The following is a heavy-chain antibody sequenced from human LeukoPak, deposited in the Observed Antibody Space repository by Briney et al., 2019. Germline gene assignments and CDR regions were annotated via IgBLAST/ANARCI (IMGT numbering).Heavy chain of an antibody. D-gene: IGHD4-17*01. CDR3: ARDQPGTVTTKYFQH. CDR1: GFTFSSYE. Sequence: GGSLRLSCAASGFTFSSYEMNWVRQAPGKGLEGVSYISSSGSTIYYADSVKGRFTISRDNAKNSLYLQMNSLRAEDTAVYYCARDQPGTVTTKYFQHWGQGTLVTVSS. CDR2: ISSSGSTI. V-gene: IGHV3-48*03. J-gene: IGHJ1*01.